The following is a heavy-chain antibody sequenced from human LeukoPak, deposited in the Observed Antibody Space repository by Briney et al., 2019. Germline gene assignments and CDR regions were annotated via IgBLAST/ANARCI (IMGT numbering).Heavy chain of an antibody. CDR2: IYTSGST. CDR3: ARLKYYYDSSGYRAEYFQY. CDR1: GGSISSYY. V-gene: IGHV4-4*07. D-gene: IGHD3-22*01. J-gene: IGHJ1*01. Sequence: SETLSLTCTVSGGSISSYYWSWIRQPAGKGLEWIGRIYTSGSTNYKPSLKSRVTISVDTSKNQFSLKLSSVTAADTAVYYCARLKYYYDSSGYRAEYFQYWGQGTLVTVSS.